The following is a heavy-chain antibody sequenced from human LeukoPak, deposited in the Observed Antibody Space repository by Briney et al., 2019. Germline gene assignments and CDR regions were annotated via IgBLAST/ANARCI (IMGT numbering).Heavy chain of an antibody. J-gene: IGHJ5*02. CDR3: ARQRSDYGGNNNWFDP. CDR1: GGSISSYY. D-gene: IGHD4-23*01. Sequence: PSETLSLTCTVSGGSISSYYWSWIRQPPGQGLEGIGYIYTSGSTNYNPSLKSRVTISVDTSKNQFSLKLSSVTAADTAVYYCARQRSDYGGNNNWFDPWGQGTLVTVSS. CDR2: IYTSGST. V-gene: IGHV4-4*09.